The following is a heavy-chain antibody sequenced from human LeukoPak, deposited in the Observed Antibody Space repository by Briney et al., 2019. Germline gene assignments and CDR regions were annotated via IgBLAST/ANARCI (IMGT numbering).Heavy chain of an antibody. Sequence: GGFLRLSCAASGFTLSSYEMNWVRQAPGKGLEWVSYIDYGASTIYYADSVKGRFTISRDNAKNSVYLQMNSLRDEDTAVYYCARNVRVTSEAPFDYWGQGTLVTVSS. CDR2: IDYGASTI. CDR3: ARNVRVTSEAPFDY. CDR1: GFTLSSYE. J-gene: IGHJ4*02. D-gene: IGHD3-10*02. V-gene: IGHV3-48*03.